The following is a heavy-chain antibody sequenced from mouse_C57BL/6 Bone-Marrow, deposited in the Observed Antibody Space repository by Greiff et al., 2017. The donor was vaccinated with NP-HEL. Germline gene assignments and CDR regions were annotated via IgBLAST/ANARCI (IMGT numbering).Heavy chain of an antibody. CDR2: IYPRSGNT. CDR3: ARDGSSYPWYFDV. CDR1: GYTFTSYG. D-gene: IGHD1-1*01. J-gene: IGHJ1*03. Sequence: VQLQQSGAELARPGASVKLSCKASGYTFTSYGISWVKQRTGQGLEWIGEIYPRSGNTYYNEKFKGKATLTADKSSSTAYMELRSLTSEDSAVYFCARDGSSYPWYFDVWGTGTTVTVSS. V-gene: IGHV1-81*01.